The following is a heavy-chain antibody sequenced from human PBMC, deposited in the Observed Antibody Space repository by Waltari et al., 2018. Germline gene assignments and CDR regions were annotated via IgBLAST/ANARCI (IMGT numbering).Heavy chain of an antibody. D-gene: IGHD6-19*01. CDR2: IYSGGST. CDR3: AKDGLAFY. CDR1: GFTFSSYA. J-gene: IGHJ4*02. V-gene: IGHV3-23*03. Sequence: EVQLLESGGGLVQPGGSLRLPCAASGFTFSSYAMSWVRQAPGKGLEWVAVIYSGGSTYYADSVKGRFTISRDNSKNTLYLQMNSLRAEDTAVYYCAKDGLAFYWGQGTLVTVSS.